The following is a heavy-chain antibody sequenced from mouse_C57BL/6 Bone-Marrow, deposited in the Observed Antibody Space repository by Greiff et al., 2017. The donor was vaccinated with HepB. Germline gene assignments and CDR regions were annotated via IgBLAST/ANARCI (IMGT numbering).Heavy chain of an antibody. D-gene: IGHD2-1*01. CDR1: GFTFSSYG. J-gene: IGHJ4*01. V-gene: IGHV5-6*01. Sequence: EVKLVESGGDLVKPGGSLKLSCAASGFTFSSYGMSWVRQTPDKRLEWVATISSGGSYTYYPDSVKGRFTISRDNAKNTLYLQMSSLKSEDTAMYYCARPAMVTRAMDYWGQGTSVTVSS. CDR2: ISSGGSYT. CDR3: ARPAMVTRAMDY.